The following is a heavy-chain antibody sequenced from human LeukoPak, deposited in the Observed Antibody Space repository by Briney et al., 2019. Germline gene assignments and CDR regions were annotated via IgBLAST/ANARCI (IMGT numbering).Heavy chain of an antibody. Sequence: GGSLRLSCAASEFSVGSNYMTWVRQAPGKGLEWVSLIYSGGSTYYADSVKGRFTISRDNSKNTLYLQMNSLRAEDTAVYYCAKGLWFGELLSYFDYWGQGTLVTVSS. CDR2: IYSGGST. CDR1: EFSVGSNY. J-gene: IGHJ4*02. CDR3: AKGLWFGELLSYFDY. V-gene: IGHV3-66*01. D-gene: IGHD3-10*01.